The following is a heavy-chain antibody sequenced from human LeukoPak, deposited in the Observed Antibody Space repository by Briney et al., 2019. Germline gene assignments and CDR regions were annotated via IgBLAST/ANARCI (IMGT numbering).Heavy chain of an antibody. CDR2: ISSSGSTI. CDR3: ARVSSSTSDSWFDP. CDR1: GFTFSDYY. Sequence: GGSLRLSCAASGFTFSDYYMSWIRQAPGKGLEWVSYISSSGSTIYYADSVKGRFTISRDNAKNSLYLQMNSLRAEDTAVYYCARVSSSTSDSWFDPWGQGTLVTVSS. J-gene: IGHJ5*02. V-gene: IGHV3-11*01. D-gene: IGHD2-2*01.